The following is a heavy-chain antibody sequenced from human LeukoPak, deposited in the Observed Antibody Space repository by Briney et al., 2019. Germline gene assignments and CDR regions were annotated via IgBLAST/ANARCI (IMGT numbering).Heavy chain of an antibody. CDR3: ARDPRVPFGMDV. CDR2: INPHSGAT. V-gene: IGHV1-2*02. Sequence: ASVKVSCKASAYLFTSYYIHWVRQAPGQGLEWMGWINPHSGATEFAQTLRGRVTLTRDTSVATAYMELNGLRSDDTAVYYCARDPRVPFGMDVWGQGTTVTVS. D-gene: IGHD3-10*01. J-gene: IGHJ6*02. CDR1: AYLFTSYY.